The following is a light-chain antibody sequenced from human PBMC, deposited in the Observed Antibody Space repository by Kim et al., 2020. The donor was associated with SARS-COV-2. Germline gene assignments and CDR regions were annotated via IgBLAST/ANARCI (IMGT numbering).Light chain of an antibody. CDR3: QKCDSAPWT. J-gene: IGKJ1*01. V-gene: IGKV1-27*01. CDR1: QDISNY. CDR2: AAS. Sequence: GDRVTITCRASQDISNYLAWFQLKPGKAPKLLIYAASALQPGVPSRFSGSGSGTDFTLTVTSLQPEDVATYYCQKCDSAPWTLG.